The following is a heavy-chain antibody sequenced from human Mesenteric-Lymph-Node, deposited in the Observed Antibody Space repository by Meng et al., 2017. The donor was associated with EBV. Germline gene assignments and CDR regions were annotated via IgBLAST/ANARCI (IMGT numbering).Heavy chain of an antibody. Sequence: HVQLPESGPGLVKPSETLSLTCTVSDGSVSSGSYYWSWIRQPPGKGLEWIGYIYYSGSTNYNPSLKNRVTISVDTSKNQFSLKLSSVTAADTAVYYCARLDRWELLRGLVYWGQGTLVTVSS. D-gene: IGHD1-26*01. J-gene: IGHJ4*02. CDR2: IYYSGST. CDR3: ARLDRWELLRGLVY. CDR1: DGSVSSGSYY. V-gene: IGHV4-61*01.